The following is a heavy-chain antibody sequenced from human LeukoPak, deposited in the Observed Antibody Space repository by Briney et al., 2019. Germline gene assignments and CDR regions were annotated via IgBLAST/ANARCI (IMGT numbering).Heavy chain of an antibody. CDR2: ISSNGGIT. Sequence: PGGSLRLSCSASGFTFSSYPMHWVRQAPGKGLQYVSAISSNGGITYYADSVKDRFTISRDNSKNTLYLQMSSLRAEDMAVYYCVKVSVTGTSVDYWGQGTLVTVSS. CDR3: VKVSVTGTSVDY. CDR1: GFTFSSYP. D-gene: IGHD6-19*01. V-gene: IGHV3-64D*06. J-gene: IGHJ4*02.